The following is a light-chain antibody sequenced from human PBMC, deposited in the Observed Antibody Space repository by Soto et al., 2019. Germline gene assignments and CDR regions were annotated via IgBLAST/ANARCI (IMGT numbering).Light chain of an antibody. Sequence: EVVLTQSPATLSLSPGERSTLSCSASQSVRTSLAWYQHKPGQAPRLVIYDASLRANGVPARFGGSGSGTDFTLTINSLEPEDFAVYYCQQRNVWPPITFGQGTRLEIK. CDR2: DAS. J-gene: IGKJ5*01. CDR3: QQRNVWPPIT. V-gene: IGKV3-11*01. CDR1: QSVRTS.